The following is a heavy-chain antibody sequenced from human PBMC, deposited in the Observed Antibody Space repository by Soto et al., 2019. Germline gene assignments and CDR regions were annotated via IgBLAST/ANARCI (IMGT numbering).Heavy chain of an antibody. V-gene: IGHV4-61*01. J-gene: IGHJ4*02. Sequence: QVQLQESGPGLVKPSETLSLSCSVSGDSTSSSSYYWNWIRQPPGKGLEWIGSIYYSGTTNYNPSLNSRVTLSLDTSKHQFSLSLNSVTAAGTAVYFCARAPKGACHRSMYYFDSWGQGTLVTVSS. CDR2: IYYSGTT. CDR1: GDSTSSSSYY. CDR3: ARAPKGACHRSMYYFDS.